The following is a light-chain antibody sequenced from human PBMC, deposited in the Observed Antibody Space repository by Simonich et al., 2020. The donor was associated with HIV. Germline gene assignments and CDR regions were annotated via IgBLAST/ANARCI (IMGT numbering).Light chain of an antibody. CDR2: AAS. V-gene: IGKV1-9*01. CDR3: QQYKSYPWT. Sequence: IQLTQSPSFLSASVGDRVTITCRASQGISSYLAWYQQKPGKAPKLLIYAASTLQSGVPSRFSGSGSGTEFTLTISSLQPDDFATYYCQQYKSYPWTFGGGPKVEIK. J-gene: IGKJ4*02. CDR1: QGISSY.